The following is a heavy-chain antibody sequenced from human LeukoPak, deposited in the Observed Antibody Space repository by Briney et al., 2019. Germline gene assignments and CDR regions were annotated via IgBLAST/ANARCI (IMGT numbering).Heavy chain of an antibody. V-gene: IGHV1-8*01. CDR1: GYTFSNFD. D-gene: IGHD3-10*01. CDR2: MNPNSGNS. CDR3: ATATPGGSGKLDD. J-gene: IGHJ4*02. Sequence: ASVKVSCKASGYTFSNFDINWVRQATGQGLEWMGWMNPNSGNSAYTQNFQGRVTMTRDTSITTAYMELSSLRSEDTAVYYCATATPGGSGKLDDWGQGVLVTVSS.